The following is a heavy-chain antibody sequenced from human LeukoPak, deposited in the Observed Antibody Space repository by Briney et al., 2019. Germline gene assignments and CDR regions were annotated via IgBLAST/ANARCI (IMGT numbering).Heavy chain of an antibody. CDR1: EYTFTGYY. J-gene: IGHJ3*02. D-gene: IGHD4-17*01. CDR3: ARPRDYGDYDAFDI. Sequence: ASVKVSCKASEYTFTGYYMHWVRQAPGQGLEWMGWINPNSGGTNYAQKFQGRVTMTSDTSISTAYMELSRLRFDDTAVYYCARPRDYGDYDAFDIWGQGTMVTVSS. CDR2: INPNSGGT. V-gene: IGHV1-2*02.